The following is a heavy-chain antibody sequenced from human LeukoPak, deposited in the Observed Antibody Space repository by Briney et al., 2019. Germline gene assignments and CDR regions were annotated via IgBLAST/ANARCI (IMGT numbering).Heavy chain of an antibody. V-gene: IGHV3-48*03. CDR2: ISSSGSTI. CDR3: AQGAYYYDSSGYYYWYFQH. Sequence: GGSLRLSCAASGFTFSSYEMNWVRQAPGKGLEWASYISSSGSTIYYADSVKGRFTISRDNAKNSLYLQMNSLRAEDTAVYYCAQGAYYYDSSGYYYWYFQHWGQGTLVTVSS. J-gene: IGHJ1*01. D-gene: IGHD3-22*01. CDR1: GFTFSSYE.